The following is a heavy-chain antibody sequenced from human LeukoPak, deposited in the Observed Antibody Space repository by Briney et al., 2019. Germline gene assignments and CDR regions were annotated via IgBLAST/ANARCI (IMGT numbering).Heavy chain of an antibody. CDR1: GFTFSSYA. D-gene: IGHD6-13*01. CDR3: AKEESFAAAAGNSFYFDY. J-gene: IGHJ4*02. CDR2: ISGSGGST. Sequence: GGSLRLSCAASGFTFSSYAMSWVRQAPGKGLEWVSAISGSGGSTYYADSLKGRFTISRDNSKNTLYLQMNSLRAEDTAVYYCAKEESFAAAAGNSFYFDYWGQGTLVTVSS. V-gene: IGHV3-23*01.